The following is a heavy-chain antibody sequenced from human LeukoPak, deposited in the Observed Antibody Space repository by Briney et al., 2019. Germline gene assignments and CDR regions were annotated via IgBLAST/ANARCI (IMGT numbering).Heavy chain of an antibody. CDR3: ARESPTAMRTLDY. J-gene: IGHJ4*02. CDR2: IYTSGST. V-gene: IGHV4-61*02. D-gene: IGHD2-2*01. Sequence: SETLSLTCTVSGGSISSGSYYWSWIRQPAGKGLEWIGRIYTSGSTNYNPSLKSRVTMSIDTSKNQFSLKLSSVTAADTAVYYCARESPTAMRTLDYWGQGTLVTVSS. CDR1: GGSISSGSYY.